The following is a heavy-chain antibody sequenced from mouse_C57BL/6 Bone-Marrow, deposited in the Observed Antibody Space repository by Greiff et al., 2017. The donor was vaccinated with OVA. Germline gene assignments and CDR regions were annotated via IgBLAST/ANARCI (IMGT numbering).Heavy chain of an antibody. V-gene: IGHV5-4*01. Sequence: EVHLVESGGGLVKPGGSLKLSCAASGFTFSSYALSWVRQAPEKRLEWVATISDGGSYTYYPDNVKGRFTISRANAKHHLYLQMSHLKSEDTAMDYYAIDLRLTPAWFAYWGQGTLVTVSA. CDR1: GFTFSSYA. CDR2: ISDGGSYT. CDR3: AIDLRLTPAWFAY. D-gene: IGHD2-12*01. J-gene: IGHJ3*01.